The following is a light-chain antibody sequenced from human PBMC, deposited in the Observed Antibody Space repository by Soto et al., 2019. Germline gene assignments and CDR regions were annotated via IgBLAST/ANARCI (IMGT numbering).Light chain of an antibody. Sequence: IQLTQSPSSLAASVGDRVTITCRASQDISNYLVWYQQKPGKAPNRLIYAASTLQSGVPLRFSGGWSGTDFPLTISNLQPEDFATYCGQLLSRSPPHTVGHGSKVASK. CDR2: AAS. J-gene: IGKJ2*01. V-gene: IGKV1-9*01. CDR1: QDISNY. CDR3: QLLSRSPPHT.